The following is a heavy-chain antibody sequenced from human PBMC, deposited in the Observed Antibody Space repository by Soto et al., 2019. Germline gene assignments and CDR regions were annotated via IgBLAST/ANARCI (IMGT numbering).Heavy chain of an antibody. CDR3: ARDFERSAIGP. CDR1: GGSVSSGGYS. Sequence: PSETLSLTCTVSGGSVSSGGYSWNWIRKPPGKGLEWIGYIAYSGDTYYNPSLRRRVTISADRSENKFSLTLKSATAADTAVYFCARDFERSAIGPWGQGTSVTVSS. CDR2: IAYSGDT. D-gene: IGHD3-9*01. V-gene: IGHV4-61*08. J-gene: IGHJ5*02.